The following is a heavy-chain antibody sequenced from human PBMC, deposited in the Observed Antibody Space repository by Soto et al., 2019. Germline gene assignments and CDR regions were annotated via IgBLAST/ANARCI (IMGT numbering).Heavy chain of an antibody. Sequence: GESLKISCKGSGYSFTSYWIGWVRQMPGKGLEWMGIIYPGDSDTRYSPSFQGQVTISADKSISTAYLQWSSLKASDTAMYYCARQDIVVVPAPHIGGMDVCGQGTTVTVSS. J-gene: IGHJ6*02. V-gene: IGHV5-51*01. CDR2: IYPGDSDT. D-gene: IGHD2-2*01. CDR1: GYSFTSYW. CDR3: ARQDIVVVPAPHIGGMDV.